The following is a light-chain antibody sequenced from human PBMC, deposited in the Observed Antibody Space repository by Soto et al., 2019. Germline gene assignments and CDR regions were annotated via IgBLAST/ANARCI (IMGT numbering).Light chain of an antibody. V-gene: IGKV3-11*01. CDR2: DVS. CDR3: QHRSNWLA. CDR1: QRVGNN. Sequence: SPATLSVSPWQTATVPCSASQRVGNNLAWYQQKPSQAPRLLIYDVSNRATGIPARFSGSGSGTDFTLTITSLAPEDFAVYYCQHRSNWLAFGGGTKVDIK. J-gene: IGKJ4*01.